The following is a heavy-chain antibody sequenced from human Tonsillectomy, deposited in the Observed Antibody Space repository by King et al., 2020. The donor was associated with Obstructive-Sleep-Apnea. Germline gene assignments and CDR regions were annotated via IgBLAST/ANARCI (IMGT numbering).Heavy chain of an antibody. D-gene: IGHD1-26*01. CDR2: ISAYNGNT. V-gene: IGHV1-18*04. CDR1: GYTFTSYG. Sequence: VQLVESGAEVKKPGASVKVSCKASGYTFTSYGISWVRQAPGQGLEWIGWISAYNGNTNYAQKLQGKVTRHTDTATSKAYMELRSLRSDDTAVYYCARQPASSGSYGDYWGQGTLVTVSS. CDR3: ARQPASSGSYGDY. J-gene: IGHJ4*02.